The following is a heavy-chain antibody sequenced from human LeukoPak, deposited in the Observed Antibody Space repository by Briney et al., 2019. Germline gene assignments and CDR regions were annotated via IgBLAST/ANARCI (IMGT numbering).Heavy chain of an antibody. Sequence: GGSLRLSCAASGFIFSHYGMHWVRQAPGKALEWVAVIWHDGSSKYYADSVKGRFTISRDNSENTVYLQMNSLRAEDTAVYYCAKDAQRGFDYSNSLEYWGQGDLVTVSS. CDR2: IWHDGSSK. J-gene: IGHJ4*02. CDR3: AKDAQRGFDYSNSLEY. D-gene: IGHD4-11*01. V-gene: IGHV3-33*06. CDR1: GFIFSHYG.